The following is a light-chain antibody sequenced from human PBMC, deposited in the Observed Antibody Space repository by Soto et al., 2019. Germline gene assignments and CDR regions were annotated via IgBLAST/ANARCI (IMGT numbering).Light chain of an antibody. CDR2: LGS. CDR3: MQALQTPYT. V-gene: IGKV2-28*01. Sequence: DLAMTQSPLSLPVTPGEPASISCRSSQSILHSNGYNYLDWYLQKPGQSPQLLIYLGSNRASGVPDKFSGSGSGTDFTLKISRVEAEDLGVYYCMQALQTPYTFGQGTKLEIK. J-gene: IGKJ2*01. CDR1: QSILHSNGYNY.